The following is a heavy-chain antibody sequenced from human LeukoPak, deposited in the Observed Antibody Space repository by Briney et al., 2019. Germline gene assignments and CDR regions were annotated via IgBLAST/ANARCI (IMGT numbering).Heavy chain of an antibody. D-gene: IGHD5-18*01. CDR2: INHSGST. CDR1: GGSFSGYY. Sequence: SETLSLTCAVYGGSFSGYYWSWIRQPPGKGLEWIGEINHSGSTNYNPSLKSRVTISVDTSKNQFSLKLSSVTAADTAVYYCARDPGYSWAHPFDYWGQGTLVTVSS. J-gene: IGHJ4*02. CDR3: ARDPGYSWAHPFDY. V-gene: IGHV4-34*01.